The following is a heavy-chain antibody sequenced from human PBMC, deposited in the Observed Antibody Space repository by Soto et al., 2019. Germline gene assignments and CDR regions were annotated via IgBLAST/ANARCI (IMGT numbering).Heavy chain of an antibody. V-gene: IGHV1-18*01. D-gene: IGHD2-2*01. CDR3: ARVYCSSTSCREFDY. J-gene: IGHJ4*02. CDR2: ISAYNGNT. Sequence: ASVKVSCKASGYTFTSYGISWVRQAPGQGLEWMGWISAYNGNTNYAQKLQGRVTMTTDTSTSTAYMELRSLRSDDTAVYYCARVYCSSTSCREFDYWGQGTLVTVSS. CDR1: GYTFTSYG.